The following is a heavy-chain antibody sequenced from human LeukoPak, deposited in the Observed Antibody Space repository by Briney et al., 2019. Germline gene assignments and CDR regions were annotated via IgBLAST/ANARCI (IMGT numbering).Heavy chain of an antibody. CDR1: GYTFTGYY. CDR3: AREGGYYGSGSRKTLYNWFDP. CDR2: INPNSGGT. J-gene: IGHJ5*02. V-gene: IGHV1-2*02. Sequence: GASVKVSCKASGYTFTGYYMHWVRQAPGQGLEWMGWINPNSGGTNYAQKFQGRVTMTRDTSISTAYMELSRLRSDDTAVYYCAREGGYYGSGSRKTLYNWFDPWGQGTLVTVSS. D-gene: IGHD3-10*01.